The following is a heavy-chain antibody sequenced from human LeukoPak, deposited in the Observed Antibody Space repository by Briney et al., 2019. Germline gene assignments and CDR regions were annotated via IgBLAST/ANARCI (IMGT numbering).Heavy chain of an antibody. CDR1: GFTFSSYA. CDR2: ISGSGGST. D-gene: IGHD6-13*01. V-gene: IGHV3-23*01. J-gene: IGHJ4*02. CDR3: TREKYTSTWHEGFDY. Sequence: GGSLRLSSAASGFTFSSYAMSWVRQAPGKGLEWVSAISGSGGSTYYADSVKGRFTISRDNSKNTLYLQMSSLRAEDTAVYYCTREKYTSTWHEGFDYWGQGTLVSVSS.